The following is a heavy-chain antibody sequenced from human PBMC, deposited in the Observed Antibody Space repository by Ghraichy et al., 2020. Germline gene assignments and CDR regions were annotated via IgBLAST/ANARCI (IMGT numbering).Heavy chain of an antibody. J-gene: IGHJ4*02. CDR2: IKEDGSLI. Sequence: LSLTCAASGFTFSRYWMTWVRQVPGKGLEWVANIKEDGSLIYYADSVKGRFTISRDNDKDSLYLQLNSLRAEDTAVYFCARDAYSGCDYWGQGTLVTVSS. V-gene: IGHV3-7*03. D-gene: IGHD1-26*01. CDR1: GFTFSRYW. CDR3: ARDAYSGCDY.